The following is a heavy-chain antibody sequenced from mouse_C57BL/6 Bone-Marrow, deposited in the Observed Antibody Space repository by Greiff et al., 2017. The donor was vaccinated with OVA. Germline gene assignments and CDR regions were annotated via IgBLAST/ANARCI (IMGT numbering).Heavy chain of an antibody. D-gene: IGHD3-1*01. CDR1: GYTFTSYW. J-gene: IGHJ1*03. V-gene: IGHV1-50*01. CDR2: IDPSDSYT. CDR3: ARSGPAYFDV. Sequence: QVQLQQSGAELVKPGASVKLSCKASGYTFTSYWMQWVKQRPGQGLEWIGEIDPSDSYTNYNQKFKGKATLTVDTSSSTAYMQLSNLTSEDSAVYYCARSGPAYFDVWGTGTTVTVSS.